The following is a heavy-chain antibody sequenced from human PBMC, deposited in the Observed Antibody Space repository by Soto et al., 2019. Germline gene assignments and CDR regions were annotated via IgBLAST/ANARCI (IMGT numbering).Heavy chain of an antibody. CDR2: IYYSGST. D-gene: IGHD1-20*01. Sequence: QVQLQESGPGLVKPSQTLSLTCPVSGGSISSGGDYWSWLRQHPGKGLEWIGYIYYSGSTYYNPSLKSRVTISVDTSKNQFSLKRSSVTAADTAVYYCARVGGINWFDPWGQGTLVTVSS. J-gene: IGHJ5*02. CDR3: ARVGGINWFDP. CDR1: GGSISSGGDY. V-gene: IGHV4-31*03.